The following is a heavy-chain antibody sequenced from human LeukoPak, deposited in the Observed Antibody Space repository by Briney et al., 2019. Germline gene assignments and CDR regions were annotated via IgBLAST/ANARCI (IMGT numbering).Heavy chain of an antibody. Sequence: GGSLRLSCAASGFTFSSYGMSWVRQAPGKGLEWVSAISGSGGSTYYADSVKGRFTISRDNSKNTLYLQMNSLRAEDTAVYYCAEAPQQLVLFSYWGQGTLVTVSS. CDR1: GFTFSSYG. D-gene: IGHD6-13*01. CDR3: AEAPQQLVLFSY. J-gene: IGHJ4*02. CDR2: ISGSGGST. V-gene: IGHV3-23*01.